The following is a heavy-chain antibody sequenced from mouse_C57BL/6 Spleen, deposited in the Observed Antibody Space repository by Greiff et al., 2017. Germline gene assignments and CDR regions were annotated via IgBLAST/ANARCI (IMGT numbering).Heavy chain of an antibody. CDR3: ARRDWAFYWYFDV. D-gene: IGHD4-1*01. CDR2: IYPSDSET. J-gene: IGHJ1*03. Sequence: QVQLQQPGAELVRPGSSVKLSCKASGYTFTSYWMDWVKQRPGQGLEWIGNIYPSDSETHYNQKFKDKATLTGDKSSSTAYMQLSSLTSEDSAVYYCARRDWAFYWYFDVWGTGTTVTVSS. V-gene: IGHV1-61*01. CDR1: GYTFTSYW.